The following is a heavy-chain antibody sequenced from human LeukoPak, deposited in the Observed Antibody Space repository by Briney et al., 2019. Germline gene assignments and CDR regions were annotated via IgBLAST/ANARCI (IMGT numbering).Heavy chain of an antibody. D-gene: IGHD3-3*01. J-gene: IGHJ2*01. CDR1: GGSISTYY. Sequence: SETLSLTCTVSGGSISTYYWSWIRQPPGKRLEWIGYIYTSGSTNYNPSLKSRVAISADTSKNQFSLKLSSVTAADTAVYYCARLSYRFLEWPWYFNLWGRGTLVTVSS. CDR2: IYTSGST. CDR3: ARLSYRFLEWPWYFNL. V-gene: IGHV4-4*08.